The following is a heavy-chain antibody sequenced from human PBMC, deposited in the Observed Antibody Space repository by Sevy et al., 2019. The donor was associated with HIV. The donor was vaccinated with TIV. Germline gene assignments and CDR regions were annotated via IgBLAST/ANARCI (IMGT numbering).Heavy chain of an antibody. Sequence: GSLRLSCAASGFTFSSYSMNWVRQAPGKGLEWVSSISSSSSYIYYADSVKGRFTISRDNAKNSLYLQMNSLRAEDTAVYYCARDRDVVTGSDALDIWGQGTMVTVSS. CDR2: ISSSSSYI. J-gene: IGHJ3*02. V-gene: IGHV3-21*01. CDR3: ARDRDVVTGSDALDI. CDR1: GFTFSSYS. D-gene: IGHD5-18*01.